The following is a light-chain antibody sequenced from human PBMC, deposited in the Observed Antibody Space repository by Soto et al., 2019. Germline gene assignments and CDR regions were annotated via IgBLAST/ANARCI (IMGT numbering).Light chain of an antibody. V-gene: IGLV2-8*01. J-gene: IGLJ3*02. CDR2: EVF. Sequence: QSVLTQPPSASGSPGQSVTISCTGTSSDVGGYNYVSWYQHHPGKAPKLMIHEVFKRPSGVPDRFSGSKSGNTASLTVSGLQAEDEADYYCSSYAGSNSWVFGGGTKLTVL. CDR3: SSYAGSNSWV. CDR1: SSDVGGYNY.